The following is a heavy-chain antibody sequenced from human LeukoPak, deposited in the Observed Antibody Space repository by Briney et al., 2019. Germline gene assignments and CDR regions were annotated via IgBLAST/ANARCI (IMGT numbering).Heavy chain of an antibody. CDR2: IWYDGSKK. V-gene: IGHV3-33*01. Sequence: GGSLRLSCAASGFTFDTYAMHWVRQAPGEGLEWMAIIWYDGSKKEYADSVKGRFTVSRDNSKNTLDMQMNSLRAEDTTVYYCARESGSGSYYKYYYGMDVWGQGTTVTVSS. D-gene: IGHD3-10*01. J-gene: IGHJ6*02. CDR3: ARESGSGSYYKYYYGMDV. CDR1: GFTFDTYA.